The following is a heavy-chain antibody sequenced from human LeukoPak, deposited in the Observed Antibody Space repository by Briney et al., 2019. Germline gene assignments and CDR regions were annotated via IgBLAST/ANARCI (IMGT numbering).Heavy chain of an antibody. V-gene: IGHV3-53*01. CDR2: FYSGGAT. D-gene: IGHD2-15*01. CDR3: ARAVGGAFYMDV. J-gene: IGHJ6*03. Sequence: GGSLRLSCVASGLSVNSSFISWVRQAPGKGLEWVSVFYSGGATYYADSVKGRFTMSRDNSKNTLYLQMNSLRAEDTGMYYCARAVGGAFYMDVWGKGTTVTVSS. CDR1: GLSVNSSF.